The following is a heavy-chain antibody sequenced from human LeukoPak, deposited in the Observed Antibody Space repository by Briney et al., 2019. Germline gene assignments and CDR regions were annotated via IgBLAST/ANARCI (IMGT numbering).Heavy chain of an antibody. CDR2: IDPSDSYT. V-gene: IGHV5-10-1*01. D-gene: IGHD3-9*01. Sequence: GESLKISCKGSGYSFTSYWISWVRQMPGKGLEWMGRIDPSDSYTNYSPSFQGHVTISADKSISTAYLQWSSLKVSDTAMYYCARLSYYDILTGYYTSYFDYWGQGTLVTVSS. CDR3: ARLSYYDILTGYYTSYFDY. CDR1: GYSFTSYW. J-gene: IGHJ4*02.